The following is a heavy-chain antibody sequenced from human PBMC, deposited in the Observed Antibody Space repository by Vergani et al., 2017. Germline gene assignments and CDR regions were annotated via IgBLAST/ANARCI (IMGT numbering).Heavy chain of an antibody. CDR1: GFTFSSYW. CDR3: ARAVAVAGLDY. CDR2: INRDGSST. Sequence: EVQLVESGGGLVQPGGSLRLSCAASGFTFSSYWMHWVRQAPGKGLVWVSRINRDGSSTSYADSVKGRFTIARDNAKNTLYLQMNSLRAEDTAVYYCARAVAVAGLDYWGQGTLVTVSS. D-gene: IGHD6-19*01. J-gene: IGHJ4*02. V-gene: IGHV3-74*02.